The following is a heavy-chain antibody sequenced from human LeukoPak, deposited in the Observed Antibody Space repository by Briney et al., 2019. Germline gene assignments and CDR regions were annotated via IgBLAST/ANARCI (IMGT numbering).Heavy chain of an antibody. CDR2: IYHSGST. J-gene: IGHJ4*02. V-gene: IGHV4-30-2*01. CDR3: ARGSAVAGTGVDY. CDR1: GVSISSGGYS. D-gene: IGHD6-19*01. Sequence: SETLSLTCAVSGVSISSGGYSWSWIRQPPGKGLEWIGYIYHSGSTYYNPSLKSRVTISVDRSKNQFSLKLSSVTAADTAVYYCARGSAVAGTGVDYWGQGTLVTVSS.